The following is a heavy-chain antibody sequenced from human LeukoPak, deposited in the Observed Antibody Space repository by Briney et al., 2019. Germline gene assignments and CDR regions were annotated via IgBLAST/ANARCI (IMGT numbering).Heavy chain of an antibody. J-gene: IGHJ4*02. D-gene: IGHD1-26*01. CDR1: GFTFSSYG. V-gene: IGHV3-30*02. CDR2: IRYDGSNK. Sequence: GGSLRLSCAASGFTFSSYGMHWVRQAPGKGLEWAAFIRYDGSNKYYADSVKGRFTISRDNSKNTLYLQMNSLRAEDTAVYYCATFVGATTPPIDYWGQGTLVTVSS. CDR3: ATFVGATTPPIDY.